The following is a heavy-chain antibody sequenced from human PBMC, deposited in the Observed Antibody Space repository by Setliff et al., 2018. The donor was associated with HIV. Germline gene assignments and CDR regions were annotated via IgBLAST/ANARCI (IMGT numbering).Heavy chain of an antibody. V-gene: IGHV4-4*07. D-gene: IGHD5-12*01. Sequence: SSETLSLTCTVSGGSIGGFYWNWIRQSAGKGLQWIGRIYDTGSTKYNPSLKSRVTMSVDTSKNQFSLKLSSVTAADTAVYYCARQNSGYAPGPFDYWGQGILVTVSS. J-gene: IGHJ4*02. CDR3: ARQNSGYAPGPFDY. CDR1: GGSIGGFY. CDR2: IYDTGST.